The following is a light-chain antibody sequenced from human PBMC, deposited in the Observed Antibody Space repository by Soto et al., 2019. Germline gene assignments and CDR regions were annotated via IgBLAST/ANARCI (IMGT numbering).Light chain of an antibody. CDR1: QNIRGF. V-gene: IGKV1-39*01. CDR3: QQLNSYPPA. CDR2: GTS. Sequence: DILMTQSPSSLSAPVGDRVTITCRASQNIRGFLHWYQQKSGKAPRLLIYGTSHLESGVPSRFGGSGSGTDFTLTITGLQPEDFATYYCQQLNSYPPAFGGGTKVDIK. J-gene: IGKJ4*01.